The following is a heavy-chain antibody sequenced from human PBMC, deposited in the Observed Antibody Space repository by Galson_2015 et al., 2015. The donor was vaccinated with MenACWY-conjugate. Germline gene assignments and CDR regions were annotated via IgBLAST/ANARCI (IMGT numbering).Heavy chain of an antibody. D-gene: IGHD1-26*01. CDR2: ISPGDSHT. CDR3: ARHPPGGRGMDV. V-gene: IGHV5-51*01. Sequence: QSGAEVKKPGESLQISCMGSGSSFTTYWIAWVRQMPGKGLEWMGLISPGDSHTRYNPAFQGRVTISADKSISTAYLQWNSLQASDTAMYYCARHPPGGRGMDVWGQGTTVTVSS. CDR1: GSSFTTYW. J-gene: IGHJ6*02.